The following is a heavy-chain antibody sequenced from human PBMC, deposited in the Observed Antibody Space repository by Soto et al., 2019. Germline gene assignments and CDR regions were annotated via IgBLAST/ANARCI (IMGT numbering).Heavy chain of an antibody. V-gene: IGHV4-34*01. CDR3: SRGWPANY. Sequence: QVQLQQWGAGLLKPSETLSLTCAVFGESVRDYFWSWIRQPPGKGLEWIGEVTYSGSTNYNPSLKSLVTISGDPSEKRFSLQLTAVTAADAAVSFCSRGWPANYWGQGTVVTVSS. CDR2: VTYSGST. J-gene: IGHJ4*02. CDR1: GESVRDYF.